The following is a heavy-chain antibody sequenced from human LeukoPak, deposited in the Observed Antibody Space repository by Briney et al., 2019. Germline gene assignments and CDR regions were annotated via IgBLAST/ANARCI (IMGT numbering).Heavy chain of an antibody. V-gene: IGHV5-51*01. D-gene: IGHD2-15*01. Sequence: GESLKISCKGSGYSFTSYWIGWVRQMPGKGLEWMGIIYPGDSDTRCSPSFQGQVTISADKSISTAYLQWSSLKASDTAVYYCARRGYCSGGSCYSAFDIWGQGTMVTVSS. CDR2: IYPGDSDT. J-gene: IGHJ3*02. CDR3: ARRGYCSGGSCYSAFDI. CDR1: GYSFTSYW.